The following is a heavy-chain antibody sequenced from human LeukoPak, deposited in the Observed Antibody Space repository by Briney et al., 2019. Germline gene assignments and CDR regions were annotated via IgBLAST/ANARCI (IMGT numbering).Heavy chain of an antibody. D-gene: IGHD3-22*01. CDR2: INADNGHT. CDR1: HYTSPTYV. V-gene: IGHV1-18*01. CDR3: ICYYDSSDYFY. Sequence: SVKVSCKASHYTSPTYVITWVRQAPGQGLEWMGWINADNGHTNYAQNFQDRVTMTTDTSTSTSYMDLRSLRTDDTAVYYCICYYDSSDYFYWGQGTVVTVSS. J-gene: IGHJ4*02.